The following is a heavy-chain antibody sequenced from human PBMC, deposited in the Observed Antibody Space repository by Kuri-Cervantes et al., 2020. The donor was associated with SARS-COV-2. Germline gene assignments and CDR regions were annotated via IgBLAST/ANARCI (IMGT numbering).Heavy chain of an antibody. V-gene: IGHV3-21*01. CDR2: ISSSSSYI. J-gene: IGHJ5*02. Sequence: GESLKISCAASGFTFSSYSMNWVRQAPGKGLEWVSSISSSSSYICYADSVKGRFTISRDNAKNSLYLQMNSLRAEDTAVYYCAKDRRMVGATRWFDPWGQGTLVTVSS. CDR1: GFTFSSYS. D-gene: IGHD1-26*01. CDR3: AKDRRMVGATRWFDP.